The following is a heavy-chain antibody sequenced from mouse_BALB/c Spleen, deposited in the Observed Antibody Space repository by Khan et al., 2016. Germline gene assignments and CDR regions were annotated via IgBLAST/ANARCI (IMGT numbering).Heavy chain of an antibody. D-gene: IGHD3-3*01. CDR3: ASSAIRGMDY. Sequence: QMQLEESGPGLVQPSQSLSITCTVSGFSLTRYGVHWVRQPPGKGLEWLGVIWSDGSTDYNAAFISRLSISKDNSKSQVFFKMNSLQADDTAIYYCASSAIRGMDYWGQGASVTVSS. V-gene: IGHV2-4*02. CDR1: GFSLTRYG. CDR2: IWSDGST. J-gene: IGHJ4*01.